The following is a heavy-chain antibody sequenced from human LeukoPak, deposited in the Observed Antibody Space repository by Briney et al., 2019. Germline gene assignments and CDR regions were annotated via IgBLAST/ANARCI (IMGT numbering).Heavy chain of an antibody. CDR2: INHSGST. D-gene: IGHD2-15*01. CDR1: GGSFSGYY. CDR3: ARPKGYCSGGSCYYNYYYYYGMDV. J-gene: IGHJ6*02. Sequence: SETLSLTCAVYGGSFSGYYWSWIRQPPGKGLEWIGEINHSGSTNYNPSLKSRVTISVDTSKNQFSPKLSSVTAADTAVYYCARPKGYCSGGSCYYNYYYYYGMDVWGQGTTVTVSS. V-gene: IGHV4-34*01.